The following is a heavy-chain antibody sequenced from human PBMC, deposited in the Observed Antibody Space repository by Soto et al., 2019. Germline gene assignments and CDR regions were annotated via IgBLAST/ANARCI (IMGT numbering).Heavy chain of an antibody. V-gene: IGHV3-23*01. J-gene: IGHJ4*02. CDR2: ISGSGGST. Sequence: SGGSLRLSCAASGFTFSSYAMIWVRQAPGKGLEWVSAISGSGGSTYYADSVKGRFTISRDNSKNTLYLQMNSLRAEDTAVYYCAKDSHGGNSVAPPYYWGQGTLVTVSS. CDR1: GFTFSSYA. CDR3: AKDSHGGNSVAPPYY. D-gene: IGHD2-21*02.